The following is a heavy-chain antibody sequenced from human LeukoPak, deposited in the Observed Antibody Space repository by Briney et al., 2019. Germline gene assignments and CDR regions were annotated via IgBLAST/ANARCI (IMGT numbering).Heavy chain of an antibody. V-gene: IGHV3-73*01. CDR3: TTYTNGHY. CDR2: ITTKTNNYAT. J-gene: IGHJ4*02. Sequence: GGSLRLSCAASGFAFSGCDMHWVRQASGKGLEWVGRITTKTNNYATAYAASLEGRFTISRDDSKNTAYLQMNSLRTEDTAVYYCTTYTNGHYWGQGTLVTVSS. D-gene: IGHD2-2*02. CDR1: GFAFSGCD.